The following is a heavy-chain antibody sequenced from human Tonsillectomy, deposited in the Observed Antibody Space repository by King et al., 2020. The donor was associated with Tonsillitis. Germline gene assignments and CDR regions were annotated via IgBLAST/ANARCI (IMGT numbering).Heavy chain of an antibody. CDR3: ARDLSDSSGWYDAFEI. V-gene: IGHV3-48*01. J-gene: IGHJ3*02. CDR1: GFSFNTYT. CDR2: ITSSGRSI. D-gene: IGHD6-19*01. Sequence: VQLVESGGDLVQPGGSLRLSCAASGFSFNTYTMTWVRQAPGKGLEWISDITSSGRSIYYADSVKGRFTISRDNAKNSLYLQMNSLRGEDTAVYYCARDLSDSSGWYDAFEIWGQGTMVTVSS.